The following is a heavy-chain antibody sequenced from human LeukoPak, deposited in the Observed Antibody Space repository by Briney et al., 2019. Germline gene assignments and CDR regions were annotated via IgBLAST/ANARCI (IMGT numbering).Heavy chain of an antibody. CDR1: GGSFSGYY. J-gene: IGHJ4*02. CDR3: AREAPYDSSGYYSNPFDY. Sequence: PSETLSLTCAVYGGSFSGYYWSWIRQPPGKGLEWIGGINHSGSTNYNPSLKSRVTISVDTSKNQFSLKLSSVTAADTAVYYCAREAPYDSSGYYSNPFDYWGQGTLVTVSS. V-gene: IGHV4-34*01. D-gene: IGHD3-22*01. CDR2: INHSGST.